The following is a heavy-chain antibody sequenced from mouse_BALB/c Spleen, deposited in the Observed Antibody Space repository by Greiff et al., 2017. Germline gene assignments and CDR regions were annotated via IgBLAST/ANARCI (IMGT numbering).Heavy chain of an antibody. CDR2: IRLKSNNYAT. J-gene: IGHJ2*01. Sequence: EVKLMESGGGLVQPGGSMKLSCVASGFTFSNYWMNWVRQSPEKGLEWVAEIRLKSNNYATHYAESVKGRFTISRDDSKSSVYLQMNNLRAEDTGIYYCTRDNTHWGQGTTLTVSS. CDR1: GFTFSNYW. D-gene: IGHD1-3*01. CDR3: TRDNTH. V-gene: IGHV6-6*02.